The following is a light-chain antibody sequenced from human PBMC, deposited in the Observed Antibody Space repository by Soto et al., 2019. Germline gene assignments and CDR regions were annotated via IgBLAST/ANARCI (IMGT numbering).Light chain of an antibody. CDR2: AAS. Sequence: AIQMTQSPSSLSASVGDRVTISCRASQDIRNDLGWYQQKPGKAPKLLIYAASSLQSGVPSRFSGSGSGTDFALTISSLQPEDFETYYCLQHYNFPFTFGQGTKLQIK. CDR1: QDIRND. CDR3: LQHYNFPFT. V-gene: IGKV1-6*01. J-gene: IGKJ2*01.